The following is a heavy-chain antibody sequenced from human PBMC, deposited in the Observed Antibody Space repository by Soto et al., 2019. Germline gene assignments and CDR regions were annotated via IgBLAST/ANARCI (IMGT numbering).Heavy chain of an antibody. CDR3: ASEYCSGGMCYCYGMDV. D-gene: IGHD2-15*01. Sequence: QVQLVESGGGVVQPGRSLRLSCAASGFTFSSYGMHWVRQAPGKGLEWVAVIWYDGSKKYYADSVKGRFTISRDNSKNPLYLQMTRLRAEDTAVYYCASEYCSGGMCYCYGMDVWGQGTTVTVSS. J-gene: IGHJ6*02. CDR2: IWYDGSKK. CDR1: GFTFSSYG. V-gene: IGHV3-33*01.